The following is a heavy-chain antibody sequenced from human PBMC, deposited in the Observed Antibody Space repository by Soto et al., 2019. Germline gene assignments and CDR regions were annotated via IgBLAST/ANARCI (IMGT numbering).Heavy chain of an antibody. CDR3: ARGRGGYSHNWFDP. V-gene: IGHV4-34*01. CDR2: INHSGST. J-gene: IGHJ5*02. CDR1: GGAFSGYY. D-gene: IGHD4-4*01. Sequence: SETPSLTCAFYGGAFSGYYLSWIPQPPGKGREWIGEINHSGSTNYNPSPKSRVTISVDTSKNQFSLKLSSVTAADTAVYYCARGRGGYSHNWFDPWGQGTLVTVSS.